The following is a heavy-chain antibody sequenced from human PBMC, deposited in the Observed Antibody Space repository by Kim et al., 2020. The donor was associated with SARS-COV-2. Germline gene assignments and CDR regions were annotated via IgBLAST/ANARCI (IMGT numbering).Heavy chain of an antibody. V-gene: IGHV3-30*18. Sequence: GGSLRLSCAASGFTFSSYGMHWVRQAPGKGLEWVAVISYDGSNKYYADSVKGRLTISRDNSKNTLYLQMNSLRAEDTAGYYCAKDPNPRIAVAGNFDYWGPRTLVTVSS. D-gene: IGHD6-19*01. J-gene: IGHJ4*02. CDR3: AKDPNPRIAVAGNFDY. CDR1: GFTFSSYG. CDR2: ISYDGSNK.